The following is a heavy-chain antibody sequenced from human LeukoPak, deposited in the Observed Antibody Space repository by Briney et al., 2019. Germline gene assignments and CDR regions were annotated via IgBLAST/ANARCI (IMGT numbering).Heavy chain of an antibody. CDR1: VGSISSGGYY. CDR2: IYYSGST. D-gene: IGHD3-22*01. Sequence: PSQTLSLTCTVSVGSISSGGYYWSWIRQHPGKGLEWIGYIYYSGSTYYNPSLKSRVTISVDTSKNQFSLKLSSVTAADTAVYYCARGSHSGYYYDSSGDYWGQGTLVTVSS. J-gene: IGHJ4*02. CDR3: ARGSHSGYYYDSSGDY. V-gene: IGHV4-31*03.